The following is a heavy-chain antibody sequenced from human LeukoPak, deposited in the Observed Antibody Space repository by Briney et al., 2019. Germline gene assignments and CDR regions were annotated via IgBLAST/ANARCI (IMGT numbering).Heavy chain of an antibody. Sequence: GESLKISRKGSGYSFTSYWIGWVRQMPGKGLEWMGIIYPGDSDTRYSPSFQGQVTISADKSISTAHLQWSSLKASDTAMYYCARRIRIQLWKRSDAFDIWGQGTMVTVSS. CDR1: GYSFTSYW. D-gene: IGHD5-18*01. CDR2: IYPGDSDT. V-gene: IGHV5-51*01. J-gene: IGHJ3*02. CDR3: ARRIRIQLWKRSDAFDI.